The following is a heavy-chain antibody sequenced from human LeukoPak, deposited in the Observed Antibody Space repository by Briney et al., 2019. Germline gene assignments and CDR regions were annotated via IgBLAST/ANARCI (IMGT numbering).Heavy chain of an antibody. CDR1: GASISSSSYY. CDR2: IYYSGTT. V-gene: IGHV4-39*07. Sequence: SETLSLTCTVSGASISSSSYYCGWIRQPPGRGREWNGSIYYSGTTYYNSCPNSRSTISVDTSKNQFSLTLSSVTAAHTAVYYCARKDHYCSGALHWGQGTLVTVSS. J-gene: IGHJ4*02. CDR3: ARKDHYCSGALH. D-gene: IGHD3-10*01.